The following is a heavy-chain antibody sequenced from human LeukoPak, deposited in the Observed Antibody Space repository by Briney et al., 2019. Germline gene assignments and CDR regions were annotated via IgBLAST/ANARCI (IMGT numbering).Heavy chain of an antibody. J-gene: IGHJ4*02. CDR2: VHYSGTT. D-gene: IGHD6-19*01. CDR3: ARGWGAVAGNFDS. V-gene: IGHV4-59*01. CDR1: GGSIRSYY. Sequence: PSETLSLTCTVSGGSIRSYYWSWIRQPPGKGLEWIGYVHYSGTTDYNPSLRSRVTISVDTSKNQFSLNLTSVTAADTAVYYCARGWGAVAGNFDSWGQGTLVTVSS.